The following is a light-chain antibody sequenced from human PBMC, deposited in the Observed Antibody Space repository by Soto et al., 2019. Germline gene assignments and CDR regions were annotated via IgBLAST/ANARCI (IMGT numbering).Light chain of an antibody. CDR1: QIVISN. V-gene: IGKV3-20*01. Sequence: TKSPATLSVSPGERATLSCRASQIVISNLAWYQQRPGQAPRLLIYGASNRPTDIPARFSGSGSGTDFTLTISSLEPEDFAVYYCQHYGSSPPWTFGQGTKVDIK. CDR2: GAS. J-gene: IGKJ1*01. CDR3: QHYGSSPPWT.